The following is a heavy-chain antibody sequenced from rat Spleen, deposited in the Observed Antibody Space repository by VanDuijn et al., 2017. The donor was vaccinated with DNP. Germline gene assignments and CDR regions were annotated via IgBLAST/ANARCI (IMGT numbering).Heavy chain of an antibody. D-gene: IGHD4-3*01. Sequence: EVQLVESGGGLVQPGRSMKLSCAASGFTFSNYYMAWVRQVPTKGLEWVAAISTGGGNIYYRDSVKGRFTVSRDNAKNTLYLQMDSLRSEDMATYYCARWYNSGYYFDYWGQGVMVTVSS. CDR1: GFTFSNYY. CDR3: ARWYNSGYYFDY. J-gene: IGHJ2*01. V-gene: IGHV5-25*01. CDR2: ISTGGGNI.